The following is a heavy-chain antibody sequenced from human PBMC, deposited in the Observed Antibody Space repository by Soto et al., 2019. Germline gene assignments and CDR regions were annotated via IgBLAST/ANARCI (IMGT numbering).Heavy chain of an antibody. CDR3: AHSLASPYCYDSSGYYSAPFGY. D-gene: IGHD3-22*01. Sequence: SGPTLVNPTQTLTLTCTFSGFSLSTSGVGVGWIRQPPGKALEWLALIYWNDDKRYSPSLKSRLTITKDTSKNQVVLTMTNMDPVDTATYYCAHSLASPYCYDSSGYYSAPFGYWGQGTLVTVSS. CDR1: GFSLSTSGVG. CDR2: IYWNDDK. V-gene: IGHV2-5*01. J-gene: IGHJ4*02.